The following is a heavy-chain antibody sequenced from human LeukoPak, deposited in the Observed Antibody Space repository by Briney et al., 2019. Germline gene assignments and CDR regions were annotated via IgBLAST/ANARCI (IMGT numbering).Heavy chain of an antibody. CDR2: IFSSGST. J-gene: IGHJ4*02. CDR1: GDSIRSPPYY. Sequence: SETLSLTCTVSGDSIRSPPYYWGWIRQPPGKGLEWVGHIFSSGSTYYNPSLKSRVTISRDTSKNQFSLHLNSGTAADTAVYYCARKREISAFDYWGQGTLVTVSS. CDR3: ARKREISAFDY. V-gene: IGHV4-39*07.